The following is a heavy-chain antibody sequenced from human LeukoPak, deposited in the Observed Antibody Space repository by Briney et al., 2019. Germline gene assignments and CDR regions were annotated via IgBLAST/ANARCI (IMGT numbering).Heavy chain of an antibody. CDR3: AKDGYYYDSSGYSGPFDY. V-gene: IGHV3-23*01. Sequence: PGGSLRLSCAASGFTFSSYTMSWVRQAPGKGLEWVSAISGSGGSTYYADSVKGRFTISRDNSKNTLYLQMNSLRAEDTAVYYCAKDGYYYDSSGYSGPFDYWGQGTLVTVSS. J-gene: IGHJ4*02. D-gene: IGHD3-22*01. CDR2: ISGSGGST. CDR1: GFTFSSYT.